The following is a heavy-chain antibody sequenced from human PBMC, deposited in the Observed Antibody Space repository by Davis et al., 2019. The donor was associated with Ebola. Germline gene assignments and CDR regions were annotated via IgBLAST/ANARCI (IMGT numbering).Heavy chain of an antibody. CDR3: ASGEFVDF. D-gene: IGHD3-10*01. V-gene: IGHV1-46*01. Sequence: ASVKVSCKSSGFTFSGYHLRWVRQAPGQGLEWMGLINPSIGNTSLAQKFQGRVTLTRDTSTSTVHMDLSSLKSEDTAIYYCASGEFVDFWGQGTLVTVSS. J-gene: IGHJ4*02. CDR2: INPSIGNT. CDR1: GFTFSGYH.